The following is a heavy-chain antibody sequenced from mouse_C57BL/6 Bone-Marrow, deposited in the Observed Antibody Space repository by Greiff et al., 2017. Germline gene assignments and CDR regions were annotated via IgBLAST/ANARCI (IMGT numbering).Heavy chain of an antibody. CDR1: GYTFTSYW. Sequence: QVQLQQSGAELAKPGASVKLSCKASGYTFTSYWMHWVKQRPGQGLEWIGYINPSSGYTKYNQKFKDKATLTADKSSSTAYSHLSSLTCVDSAVYYCARDVIYYYGSRRGDAMDYWGQGTSVTVSS. J-gene: IGHJ4*01. V-gene: IGHV1-7*01. CDR3: ARDVIYYYGSRRGDAMDY. CDR2: INPSSGYT. D-gene: IGHD1-1*01.